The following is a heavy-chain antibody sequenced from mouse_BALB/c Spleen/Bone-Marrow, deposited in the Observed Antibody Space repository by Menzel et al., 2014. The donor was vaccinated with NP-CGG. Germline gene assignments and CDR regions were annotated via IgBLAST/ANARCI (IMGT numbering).Heavy chain of an antibody. Sequence: VKLMESGAELVRPGTSVKVSCKASGYASTNYLIEWVKQRPGQGLEWIGVINPGSGGTNYNEKFKGKATLTADKSSSTAYMQLSSLTSDDSAVYFCARWSNYYGSSYLAYWGQGTLVTVSA. D-gene: IGHD1-1*01. CDR1: GYASTNYL. CDR3: ARWSNYYGSSYLAY. J-gene: IGHJ3*01. CDR2: INPGSGGT. V-gene: IGHV1-54*01.